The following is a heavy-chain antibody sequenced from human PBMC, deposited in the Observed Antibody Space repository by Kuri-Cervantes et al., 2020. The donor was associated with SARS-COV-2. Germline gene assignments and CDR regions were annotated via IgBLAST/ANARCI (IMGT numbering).Heavy chain of an antibody. CDR1: GFTFSSYN. Sequence: GGSLRLSCAASGFTFSSYNMNWVRQAPGKGLEWVSSISSSSSYIFYADSVKGRFTISRDNAKNTLYLQMNSLRAEDTAVYYCARQGGRAIYFDYWGQGTLVTVSS. V-gene: IGHV3-21*01. J-gene: IGHJ4*02. CDR2: ISSSSSYI. D-gene: IGHD6-25*01. CDR3: ARQGGRAIYFDY.